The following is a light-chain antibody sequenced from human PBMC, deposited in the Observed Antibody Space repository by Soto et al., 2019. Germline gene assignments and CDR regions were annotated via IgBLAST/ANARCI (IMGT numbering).Light chain of an antibody. J-gene: IGLJ1*01. Sequence: QSVLTKALSATETPVQRVPIICFGGSSNIGRNTVNWYQQLPGTAPKLLIYSNNRRPSGVPDRFSGSKSGTSASLAISGLQSEDEADYYCAAWDDSLTDYVFGTGTKVTVL. CDR2: SNN. V-gene: IGLV1-44*01. CDR3: AAWDDSLTDYV. CDR1: SSNIGRNT.